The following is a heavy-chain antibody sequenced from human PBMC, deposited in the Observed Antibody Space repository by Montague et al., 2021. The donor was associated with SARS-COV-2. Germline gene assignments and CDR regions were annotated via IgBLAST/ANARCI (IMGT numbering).Heavy chain of an antibody. V-gene: IGHV4-34*01. J-gene: IGHJ6*02. CDR3: ARGRTGTTFYYYYYYGMDV. D-gene: IGHD1-7*01. Sequence: SETLSLTCAVYGESVSGYYWSWIRQPPGKGLEWIGEINHSGSTNYNPSLKSRVTISVDTSKNQFSLKLSSVTAADTAVYYCARGRTGTTFYYYYYYGMDVWGQGTTVIVSS. CDR2: INHSGST. CDR1: GESVSGYY.